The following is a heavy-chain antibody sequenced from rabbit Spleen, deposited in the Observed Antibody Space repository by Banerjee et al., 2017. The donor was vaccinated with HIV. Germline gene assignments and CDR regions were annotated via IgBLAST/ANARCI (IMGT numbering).Heavy chain of an antibody. D-gene: IGHD6-1*01. J-gene: IGHJ4*01. CDR2: IGTGSGTT. CDR1: GFSFSSSSW. Sequence: EESGGDLVQPEGSLTLTCTASGFSFSSSSWICWVRQAPGKGLEWIGCIGTGSGTTWFANWAKGRFTISKTSSTTVTLQMTSLTAADTATYFCARVDSTYVHSTYVDAIFNLWGPGTLVTVS. V-gene: IGHV1S45*01. CDR3: ARVDSTYVHSTYVDAIFNL.